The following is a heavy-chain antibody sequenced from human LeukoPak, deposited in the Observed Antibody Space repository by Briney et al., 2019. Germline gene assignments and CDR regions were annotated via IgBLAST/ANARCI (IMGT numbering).Heavy chain of an antibody. CDR2: IYYSGNT. CDR1: GGSISTYY. J-gene: IGHJ6*02. CDR3: AREGTVTSGHYGMDV. D-gene: IGHD4-17*01. Sequence: PSETLSLTCTVSGGSISTYYWSWIRQPPGKGLEWIGYIYYSGNTNYNPSLKSRVIISVDTSKNQFSLKLRSVTAADTAVYYYAREGTVTSGHYGMDVWGQGTTATVSS. V-gene: IGHV4-59*01.